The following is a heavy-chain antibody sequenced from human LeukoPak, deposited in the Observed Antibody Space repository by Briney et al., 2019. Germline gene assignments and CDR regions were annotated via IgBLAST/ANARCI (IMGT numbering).Heavy chain of an antibody. CDR1: GFTFDAYA. CDR2: VSWNGGSV. J-gene: IGHJ5*02. D-gene: IGHD3-10*01. CDR3: VKVMVRRVNIPNWFDA. V-gene: IGHV3-9*01. Sequence: QPGGSLRLSCAASGFTFDAYAMHWVRQAPGKGLEWVSGVSWNGGSVAYADSVKGRFTISRDNAKNSLSLQMNSLRTEDTAFYYCVKVMVRRVNIPNWFDAWGQGTLVTVSS.